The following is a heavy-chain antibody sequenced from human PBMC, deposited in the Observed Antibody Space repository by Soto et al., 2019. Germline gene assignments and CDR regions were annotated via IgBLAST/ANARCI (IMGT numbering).Heavy chain of an antibody. J-gene: IGHJ4*02. CDR3: ARSGYSYGPNPLLY. Sequence: QVQLQESGPGLVKPSQTLSLTCTVSGGSISSGGYYWSWIRQHPGKGLEWIGYIYYSGSTYYNPSMKSRVGISVDTSKNQFSLKLSSVTAAGTAVYYCARSGYSYGPNPLLYWGQGTLVTVSS. V-gene: IGHV4-31*03. CDR2: IYYSGST. CDR1: GGSISSGGYY. D-gene: IGHD5-18*01.